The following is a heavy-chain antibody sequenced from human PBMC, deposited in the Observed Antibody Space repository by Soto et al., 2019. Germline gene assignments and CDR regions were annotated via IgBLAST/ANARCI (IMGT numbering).Heavy chain of an antibody. D-gene: IGHD3-16*01. J-gene: IGHJ4*02. V-gene: IGHV4-39*01. CDR1: WASTNNSRYY. Sequence: ASGTLFLPCRVSWASTNNSRYYLGWIRQPPGKGLEWIGSIYYSGNTDYNPSLKSRVTISVDTSKNQFSLNLSSVTATDTAVYFCAGHLLWPLGGNFAYWGQGTLVTVSS. CDR2: IYYSGNT. CDR3: AGHLLWPLGGNFAY.